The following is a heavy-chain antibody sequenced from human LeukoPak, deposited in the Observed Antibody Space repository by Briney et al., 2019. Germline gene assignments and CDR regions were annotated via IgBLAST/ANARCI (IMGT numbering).Heavy chain of an antibody. V-gene: IGHV4-59*08. Sequence: SETLSLTCTVSGGSVINYYWSWVRQPPGKGLEGMGHIYSSGSTIYNPSLQSRVTMSIDTSKNQFSLHLNSVTAADTAVYYCARHSRDGYNPFDYWGQGTLVTVSS. CDR1: GGSVINYY. J-gene: IGHJ4*02. CDR2: IYSSGST. CDR3: ARHSRDGYNPFDY. D-gene: IGHD5-24*01.